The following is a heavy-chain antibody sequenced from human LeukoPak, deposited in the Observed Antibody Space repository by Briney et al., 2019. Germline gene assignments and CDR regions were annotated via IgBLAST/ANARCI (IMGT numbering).Heavy chain of an antibody. D-gene: IGHD3-10*01. CDR2: ISYDGSNT. V-gene: IGHV3-30*18. J-gene: IGHJ4*02. Sequence: PGGSLRLSCAASGFTSSSYGMHWVRQAPGKGLEWVAVISYDGSNTYYADSVKGRFTISRDNSKNMLYLQMNSLRAEDTAVYYCAKPYYYGSRSYMDYWGQGTLVTVSS. CDR1: GFTSSSYG. CDR3: AKPYYYGSRSYMDY.